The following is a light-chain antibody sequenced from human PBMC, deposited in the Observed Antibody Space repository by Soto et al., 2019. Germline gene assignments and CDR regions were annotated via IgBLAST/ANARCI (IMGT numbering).Light chain of an antibody. CDR1: SSDVGGYNY. CDR2: DVS. CDR3: CSYAGSYNLV. V-gene: IGLV2-11*01. Sequence: QSALTQPRSVSGSPGQSVTISCTGTSSDVGGYNYVSWYQQHPGKAPKLMIYDVSKRPSGVPDRFSGSKSGNTASLTISGLEAEDEDDYYRCSYAGSYNLVFGGGTKLTVL. J-gene: IGLJ2*01.